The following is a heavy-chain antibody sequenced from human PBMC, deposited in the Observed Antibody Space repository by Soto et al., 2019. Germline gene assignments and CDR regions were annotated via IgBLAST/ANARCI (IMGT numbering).Heavy chain of an antibody. D-gene: IGHD5-12*01. Sequence: PGESLNISCHASRYSFTHHSLNWVRQLPRKGLEWMGVIYPGDSDTRYSPSFQGQVTISADKSINTAYLQWRSLKASDTAVYYCARHRGSPGSYFGMDVWGQGTTVTVSS. CDR1: RYSFTHHS. J-gene: IGHJ6*02. CDR3: ARHRGSPGSYFGMDV. V-gene: IGHV5-51*01. CDR2: IYPGDSDT.